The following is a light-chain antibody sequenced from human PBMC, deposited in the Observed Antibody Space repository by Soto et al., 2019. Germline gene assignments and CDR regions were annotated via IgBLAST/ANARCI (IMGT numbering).Light chain of an antibody. CDR1: QSISSY. CDR3: QQSYNSPPIT. V-gene: IGKV1-39*01. CDR2: DAS. Sequence: DIQMTQSPSSLSASVGDRVTITFRASQSISSYLNWYQQKPGKAPKLLIYDASSLESGVPSRFSGSGSGTEFALTITSLQPEDFAIYYCQQSYNSPPITFGQGTRLEIK. J-gene: IGKJ5*01.